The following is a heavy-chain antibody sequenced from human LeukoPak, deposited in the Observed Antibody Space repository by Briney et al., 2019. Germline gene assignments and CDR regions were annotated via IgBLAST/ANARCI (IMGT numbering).Heavy chain of an antibody. CDR1: GYTFTGYY. CDR3: ARGSPIVLMVYAYAFDI. J-gene: IGHJ3*02. CDR2: INPNSGGT. V-gene: IGHV1-2*02. Sequence: GASVKVSCKASGYTFTGYYMHWVRQAPGQGLEWMGWINPNSGGTNYAQKFQGRVTMTRATSISTAYMELSRLRSDDTAVYYCARGSPIVLMVYAYAFDIWGQGTMVTVSS. D-gene: IGHD2-8*01.